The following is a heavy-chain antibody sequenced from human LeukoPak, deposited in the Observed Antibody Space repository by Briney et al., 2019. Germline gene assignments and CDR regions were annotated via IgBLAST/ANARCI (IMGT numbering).Heavy chain of an antibody. J-gene: IGHJ5*02. V-gene: IGHV4-30-2*01. CDR2: IYHSGST. Sequence: SETLSLTCAVSGGSISSGGYSWSWLRQPPGKGLEWIGYIYHSGSTYYNPSLKSRVTISVDRSKNQFSLKLSSVTAADTAVYYCARATVPYGSGSYILDPWGQGTLVTVSS. D-gene: IGHD3-10*01. CDR1: GGSISSGGYS. CDR3: ARATVPYGSGSYILDP.